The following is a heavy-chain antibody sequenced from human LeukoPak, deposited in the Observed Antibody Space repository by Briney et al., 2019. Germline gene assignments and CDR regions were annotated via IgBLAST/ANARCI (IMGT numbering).Heavy chain of an antibody. J-gene: IGHJ4*02. CDR2: ISYDGSNK. CDR1: GFTFSNYA. D-gene: IGHD4-17*01. CDR3: ARGLFTVTTSPLVY. Sequence: PGGSLRLSCAASGFTFSNYAMHWVRQAPGKGLEWVAVISYDGSNKYYADSVKGRFTISRDNSKNTLYLQMNSLRAEDTAVYYCARGLFTVTTSPLVYWGQGTLVTVSS. V-gene: IGHV3-30*01.